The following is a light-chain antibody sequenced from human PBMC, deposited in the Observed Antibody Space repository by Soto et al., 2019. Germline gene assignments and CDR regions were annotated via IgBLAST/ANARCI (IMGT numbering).Light chain of an antibody. V-gene: IGLV1-40*01. J-gene: IGLJ1*01. CDR3: QSYDSSLSGYV. Sequence: QAVVTQPPSVSGAPGQRVTISCTVSSSNIGAGYDVHWYQQLPGTAPKLLIYGNSNRPSGVPDRFSGSKSGTSASLAITGLQAEDEADYYCQSYDSSLSGYVFGTGTKVTVL. CDR1: SSNIGAGYD. CDR2: GNS.